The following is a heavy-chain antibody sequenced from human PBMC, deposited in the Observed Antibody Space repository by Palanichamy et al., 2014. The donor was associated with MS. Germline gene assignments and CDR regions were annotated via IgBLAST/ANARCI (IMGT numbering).Heavy chain of an antibody. V-gene: IGHV3-23*01. Sequence: YYADSVRGRFTISRDNSKSTLYLQMNSLRVEDTALYYCARTRDLYSQSGLDVWGQGTVVTVSS. J-gene: IGHJ3*01. CDR3: ARTRDLYSQSGLDV. D-gene: IGHD1-1*01.